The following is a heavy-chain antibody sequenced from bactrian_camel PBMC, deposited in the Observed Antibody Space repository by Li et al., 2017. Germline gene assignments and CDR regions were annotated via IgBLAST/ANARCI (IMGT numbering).Heavy chain of an antibody. Sequence: VQLVESGGGLVQPGGSLRLSCAASGFTFGGYAMSWVRQAPGKGLEWVGRIMPDGSVTYNSDLAKVRFTISRDNAKRTLDLQLNSLTSEDTGMYYCALGSSRQATMTARGKGTQVTVS. V-gene: IGHV3S31*01. J-gene: IGHJ4*01. D-gene: IGHD3*01. CDR1: GFTFGGYA. CDR2: IMPDGSVT.